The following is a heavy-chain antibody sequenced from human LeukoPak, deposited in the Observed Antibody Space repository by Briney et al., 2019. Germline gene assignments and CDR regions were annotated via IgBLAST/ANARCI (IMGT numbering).Heavy chain of an antibody. CDR3: ARVAGGYCSGGSCHIDY. D-gene: IGHD2-15*01. CDR2: IYYSGST. V-gene: IGHV4-34*01. J-gene: IGHJ4*02. CDR1: GGSFSGYY. Sequence: SETLSLTCAVYGGSFSGYYWSWIRQPPGKGLEWIGSIYYSGSTYYNPSLKSRVTISVDTSKNQFSLKLSSVTAADTAVYYCARVAGGYCSGGSCHIDYWGQGTLVTVSS.